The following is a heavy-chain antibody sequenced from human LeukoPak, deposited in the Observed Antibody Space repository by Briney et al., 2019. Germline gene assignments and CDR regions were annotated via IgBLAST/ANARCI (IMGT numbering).Heavy chain of an antibody. CDR1: GGSISSYY. CDR2: IYYSGST. V-gene: IGHV4-59*08. Sequence: SETLSLTCTVSGGSISSYYWSWIRQPPGKGLEWIGYIYYSGSTNYNPSLKSRVTISVDTSKNQFSLKLSSVTAADTAVYYFATTVLVGARFDYWGQGTLVTVSS. J-gene: IGHJ4*02. CDR3: ATTVLVGARFDY. D-gene: IGHD1-26*01.